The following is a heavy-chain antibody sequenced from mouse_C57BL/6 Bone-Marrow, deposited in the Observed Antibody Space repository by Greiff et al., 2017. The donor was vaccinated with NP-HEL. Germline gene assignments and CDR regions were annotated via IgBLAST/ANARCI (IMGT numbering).Heavy chain of an antibody. CDR2: IDPEDGDT. CDR3: IEGYFITTVAYYFDY. CDR1: GFNIKDYY. Sequence: EVQLQQSGAELVRPGASVKLSCTASGFNIKDYYMHWVKQRPEQGLEWIGRIDPEDGDTEYAPKFQGKATMTADTSSNTAYLQLSSLTSEDTAVYYCIEGYFITTVAYYFDYWGQGTTLTVSS. D-gene: IGHD1-1*01. V-gene: IGHV14-1*01. J-gene: IGHJ2*01.